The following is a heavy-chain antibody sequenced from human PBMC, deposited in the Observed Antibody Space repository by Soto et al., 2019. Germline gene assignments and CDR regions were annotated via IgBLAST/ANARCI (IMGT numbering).Heavy chain of an antibody. CDR3: ARDFPYCSSTSCYLY. Sequence: EVQLVESGGGLVQPGGSLRLSCAASGFTFSSNWMHWVRQAPGKGLVWVSHINSDGSITNYADSVKGRFTISRDNAKNTLYLQMNSLRAEDTAVYYCARDFPYCSSTSCYLYWGQGTLVTVFS. CDR1: GFTFSSNW. CDR2: INSDGSIT. J-gene: IGHJ4*02. D-gene: IGHD2-2*01. V-gene: IGHV3-74*01.